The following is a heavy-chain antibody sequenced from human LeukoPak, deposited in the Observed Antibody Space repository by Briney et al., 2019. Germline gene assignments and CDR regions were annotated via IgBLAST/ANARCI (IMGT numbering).Heavy chain of an antibody. D-gene: IGHD3-10*01. CDR2: ISAYNGNT. V-gene: IGHV1-18*01. Sequence: VASVKVSCKASGYTFTSYGISWVRQAPGQGLEWMGWISAYNGNTNYAQKLQGRVTMTTDASTSTAYMELRSLRSDDTAVYYCARDQYYHNSGPYYNSPDYYYYYMDVWGEGTTVTVSS. CDR1: GYTFTSYG. CDR3: ARDQYYHNSGPYYNSPDYYYYYMDV. J-gene: IGHJ6*03.